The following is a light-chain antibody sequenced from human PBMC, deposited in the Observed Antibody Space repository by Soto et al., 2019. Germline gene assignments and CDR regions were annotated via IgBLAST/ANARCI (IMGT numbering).Light chain of an antibody. V-gene: IGKV3-20*01. CDR2: GAS. Sequence: EIVLTQSPGTLSLSPGERATLSCRASQSVSISYLAWYQQKPGQAPRLIIYGASSRATGIPDRFSVSGSGTDFTLTISRLDPEDFAVYYCQQYGSSPRITFGQGTRLEIK. CDR3: QQYGSSPRIT. J-gene: IGKJ5*01. CDR1: QSVSISY.